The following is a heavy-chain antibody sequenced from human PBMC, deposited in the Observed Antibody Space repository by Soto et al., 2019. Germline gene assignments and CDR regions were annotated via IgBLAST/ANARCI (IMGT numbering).Heavy chain of an antibody. CDR1: GGSINSRGYY. J-gene: IGHJ5*02. Sequence: TLCLTCTVSGGSINSRGYYWTWIRQHPGKGLEWIGNIYYSGSIHFNPSLKSRLTMLVDTSDNQYSLKLTSVTAVDTAVYYCSRQSESTGYFYGWFNPWGQGTLVTVSS. CDR3: SRQSESTGYFYGWFNP. CDR2: IYYSGSI. V-gene: IGHV4-31*03. D-gene: IGHD3-9*01.